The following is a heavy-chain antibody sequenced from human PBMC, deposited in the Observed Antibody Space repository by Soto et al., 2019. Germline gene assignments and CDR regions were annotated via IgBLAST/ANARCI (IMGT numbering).Heavy chain of an antibody. Sequence: SETLSLTCTVSGGSVSSGSYYWSWIRQPPGKGLEWIGYIYYSGSTNYNPSLKSRVTISVDTSKNQFSLKLSSVTAADTAVYYCARGRLGYCSGDSCRGLSQTFDYWSQGTLVTVSS. D-gene: IGHD2-15*01. J-gene: IGHJ4*02. CDR2: IYYSGST. V-gene: IGHV4-61*01. CDR1: GGSVSSGSYY. CDR3: ARGRLGYCSGDSCRGLSQTFDY.